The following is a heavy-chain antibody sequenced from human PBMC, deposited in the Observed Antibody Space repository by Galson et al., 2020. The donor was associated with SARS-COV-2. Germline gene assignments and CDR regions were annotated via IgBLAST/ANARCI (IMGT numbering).Heavy chain of an antibody. CDR3: ARCSSTSKNYYYYYMDV. V-gene: IGHV1-8*01. D-gene: IGHD2-2*01. CDR1: GYTFTSYD. Sequence: ASVKVSCKASGYTFTSYDINWVRQATGQGLEWMGWMNPNSGNTGYAQKFQGRVTMTRNTSISTAYMELSSLRSEDTAVYYCARCSSTSKNYYYYYMDVWGKGTTVTVS. J-gene: IGHJ6*03. CDR2: MNPNSGNT.